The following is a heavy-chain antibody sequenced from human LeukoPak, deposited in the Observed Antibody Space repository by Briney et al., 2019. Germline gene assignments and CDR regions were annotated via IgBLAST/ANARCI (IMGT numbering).Heavy chain of an antibody. D-gene: IGHD3-3*01. CDR3: ASRSSIWSGYQDTLYYFDS. Sequence: SETLSLTCTVSGGSISSYYWSWIRQPPGKRLEWIGHIYYSGSTNYNPSLKSRVTISVDTSKNQFSLKLSSVTAADTAVYYCASRSSIWSGYQDTLYYFDSWGQGTLVTVSP. CDR2: IYYSGST. J-gene: IGHJ4*02. V-gene: IGHV4-59*01. CDR1: GGSISSYY.